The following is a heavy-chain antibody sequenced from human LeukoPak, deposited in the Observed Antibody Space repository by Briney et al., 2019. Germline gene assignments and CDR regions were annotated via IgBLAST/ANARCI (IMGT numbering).Heavy chain of an antibody. D-gene: IGHD3-3*01. CDR3: ARRDYDFWSGYAFDI. Sequence: SETLSLTCTVSGGSISSSSYYWGWIRQPPGKGLEWIGSIYYSGNTYYNPSLKSRVTISVDTPKNQFSLKLSSVTAADTAVYYCARRDYDFWSGYAFDIWGQGTMVTVSS. V-gene: IGHV4-39*01. CDR1: GGSISSSSYY. CDR2: IYYSGNT. J-gene: IGHJ3*02.